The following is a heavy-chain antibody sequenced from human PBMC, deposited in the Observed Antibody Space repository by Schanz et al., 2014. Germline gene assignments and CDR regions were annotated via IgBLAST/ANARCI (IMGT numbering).Heavy chain of an antibody. CDR2: VRNKNNRYTT. Sequence: EVQLVESGGGLVQPGGSLRLSCAASGFTFSDHYMDWVRQAPGKGLEWVGRVRNKNNRYTTEYAASVKGRFTISRDDSKNSLYMQMNSLKTEDTAMYYCARRASCSSIGCPFDSWGQGTLVTVSS. CDR3: ARRASCSSIGCPFDS. V-gene: IGHV3-72*01. J-gene: IGHJ4*02. D-gene: IGHD2-2*01. CDR1: GFTFSDHY.